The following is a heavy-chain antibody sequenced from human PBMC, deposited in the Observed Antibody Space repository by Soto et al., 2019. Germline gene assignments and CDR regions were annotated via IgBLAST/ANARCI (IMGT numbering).Heavy chain of an antibody. CDR2: ISGSGVTT. J-gene: IGHJ4*02. D-gene: IGHD2-8*01. CDR1: GFTFRSYA. Sequence: PGGSLRLSCAASGFTFRSYAMNWVRQAPGQGLEWVSGISGSGVTTDYADSVKGRFTISRDNSKNTLYLQMNSLRAEDTAVYYCAKPIVLLLYAFDYWGQGTQVTVSS. CDR3: AKPIVLLLYAFDY. V-gene: IGHV3-23*01.